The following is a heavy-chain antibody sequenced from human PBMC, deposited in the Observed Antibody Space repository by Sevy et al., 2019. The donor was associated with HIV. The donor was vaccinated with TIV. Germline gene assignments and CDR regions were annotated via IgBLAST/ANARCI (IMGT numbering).Heavy chain of an antibody. V-gene: IGHV4-31*03. CDR3: ARERGNNYDTRGYYDY. D-gene: IGHD3-22*01. CDR2: IYYSGST. CDR1: GGSISSGGYY. J-gene: IGHJ4*02. Sequence: SETLSLTCTVSGGSISSGGYYWSWIRQHPGKGLEWIGYIYYSGSTYYNPSLKSRVTISVDTSKNQFSLKLSSVTAADTAVYYCARERGNNYDTRGYYDYWGQGTLVTVSS.